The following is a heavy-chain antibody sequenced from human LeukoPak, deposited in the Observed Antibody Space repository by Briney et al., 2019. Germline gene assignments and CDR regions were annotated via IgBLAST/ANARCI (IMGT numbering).Heavy chain of an antibody. CDR3: ARGYSYGSYYFDY. CDR1: GGSISSYY. Sequence: PSETLSPTCTVSGGSISSYYWSWIRQPPVKGLQWIGYIYYSGSTNYNPSLKSRVTISVDTSKNQFSLKLSSVTAADTAVYYCARGYSYGSYYFDYWGQGTLVTVSS. J-gene: IGHJ4*02. CDR2: IYYSGST. D-gene: IGHD5-18*01. V-gene: IGHV4-59*01.